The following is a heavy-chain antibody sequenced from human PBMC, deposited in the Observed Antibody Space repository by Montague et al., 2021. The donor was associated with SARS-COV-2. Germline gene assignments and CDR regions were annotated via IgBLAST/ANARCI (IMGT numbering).Heavy chain of an antibody. CDR2: INHSGTT. Sequence: SETLSLTCAVYGGSFSGYYWTWIRQSPGKGLEWIAEINHSGTTNYNFNPSLRSRVTIPVDTSESQFSLKLSSVTAADTGVYYCARWDPQTLTLIGLRGKSASDYWGQGTLVTVSS. J-gene: IGHJ4*02. D-gene: IGHD4-23*01. V-gene: IGHV4-34*01. CDR3: ARWDPQTLTLIGLRGKSASDY. CDR1: GGSFSGYY.